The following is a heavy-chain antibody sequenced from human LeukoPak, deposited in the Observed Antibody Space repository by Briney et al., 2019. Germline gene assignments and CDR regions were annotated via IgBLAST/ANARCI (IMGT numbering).Heavy chain of an antibody. CDR2: INPNSGGT. Sequence: ASVKVSCKASGYTFTGYYMRWVRQAPGQGLEWMGWINPNSGGTNYAQKFQGRVTMTRDTSISTAYMELSRLGSDDTAVYYCAREPPHYYDSNGFDPWGQGTLVTVSS. V-gene: IGHV1-2*02. CDR1: GYTFTGYY. CDR3: AREPPHYYDSNGFDP. J-gene: IGHJ5*02. D-gene: IGHD3-22*01.